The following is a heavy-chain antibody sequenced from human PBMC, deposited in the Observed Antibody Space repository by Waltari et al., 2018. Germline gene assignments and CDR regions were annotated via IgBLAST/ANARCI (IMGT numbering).Heavy chain of an antibody. D-gene: IGHD1-26*01. Sequence: QVQLVHSESELKKPGASVKIACKASGYTFTNFAIEWLRQAPGQGLEWMGWISTATGNPTYARDFTGRFDFSLDTSVSTAYLQISSLKTEDTAVYFCARDRVVGATDWGYWGQGTLVTVSS. V-gene: IGHV7-4-1*02. CDR1: GYTFTNFA. CDR3: ARDRVVGATDWGY. J-gene: IGHJ4*02. CDR2: ISTATGNP.